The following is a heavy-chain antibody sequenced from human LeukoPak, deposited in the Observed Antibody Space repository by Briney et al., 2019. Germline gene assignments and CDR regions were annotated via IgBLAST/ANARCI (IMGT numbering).Heavy chain of an antibody. CDR2: IYYSGST. J-gene: IGHJ2*01. CDR3: ARVYYSSSYDYWYFDL. Sequence: SETLSLTCTVSGGSISSYYWSWVRQPPGKGLEWIGYIYYSGSTNYNPSLKSRVTISVKTSKNQFSLKLRSVTAADTAVYYCARVYYSSSYDYWYFDLWGRGTLVTVSS. D-gene: IGHD6-13*01. CDR1: GGSISSYY. V-gene: IGHV4-59*01.